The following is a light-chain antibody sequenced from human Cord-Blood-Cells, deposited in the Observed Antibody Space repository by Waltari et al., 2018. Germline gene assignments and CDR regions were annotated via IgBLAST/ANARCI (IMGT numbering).Light chain of an antibody. CDR1: QSVSSN. Sequence: EIVMTQSPATLSVSPGERATLSCRASQSVSSNLAWYQQKPGQAPRLLIYGASTRATGIPARFSGSGSGTDFTLTISRLEPEDFAVYYCQQHGSSPWTFGQGTKVEIK. CDR2: GAS. CDR3: QQHGSSPWT. J-gene: IGKJ1*01. V-gene: IGKV3-15*01.